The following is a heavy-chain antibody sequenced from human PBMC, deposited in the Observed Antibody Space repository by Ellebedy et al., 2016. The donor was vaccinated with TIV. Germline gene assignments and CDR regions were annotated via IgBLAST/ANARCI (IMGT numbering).Heavy chain of an antibody. Sequence: AASVKVSCKASGYTFTSYAISWVRQAPGQGLEWMGRIIPILGIANYAQKFQGRVTITADKSTSTAYMELSSLRSEDTAVYYCASIMGKTPSGSYDYWGQGTLVTVSS. D-gene: IGHD1-26*01. CDR1: GYTFTSYA. CDR3: ASIMGKTPSGSYDY. J-gene: IGHJ4*02. CDR2: IIPILGIA. V-gene: IGHV1-69*04.